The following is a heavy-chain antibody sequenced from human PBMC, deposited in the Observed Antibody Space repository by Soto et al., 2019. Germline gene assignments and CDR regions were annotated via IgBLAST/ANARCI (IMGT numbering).Heavy chain of an antibody. J-gene: IGHJ4*02. CDR1: GFTSSSSW. V-gene: IGHV3-74*01. Sequence: GGSLRLSCAASGFTSSSSWMHWVRQAPGKGLVWVSHINSDGTDTNYADSVKGRFTISRDNAKNTVYLQMNSLRAEDTAVYYCARDWSYALNYWGQGSLGTVSS. CDR2: INSDGTDT. D-gene: IGHD3-16*01. CDR3: ARDWSYALNY.